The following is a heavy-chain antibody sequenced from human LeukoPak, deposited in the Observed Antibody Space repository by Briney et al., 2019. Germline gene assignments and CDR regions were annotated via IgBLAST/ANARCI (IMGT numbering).Heavy chain of an antibody. V-gene: IGHV3-66*01. CDR3: ARGVSGGYCSSTSCSNDAFDI. Sequence: GGSLRLSCAASGFTVSSNYMSWVRQAPGKGLEWVSVIYSGGSTYYADSVKGRFTISRDNSKNTLYLQMNSLRAEDTAVYYCARGVSGGYCSSTSCSNDAFDIWGQGTMVTVSS. J-gene: IGHJ3*02. CDR2: IYSGGST. CDR1: GFTVSSNY. D-gene: IGHD2-2*01.